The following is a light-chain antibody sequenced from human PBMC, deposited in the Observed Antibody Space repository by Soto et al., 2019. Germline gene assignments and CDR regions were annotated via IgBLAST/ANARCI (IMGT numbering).Light chain of an antibody. CDR3: QSYDSNLSVV. CDR2: GDS. Sequence: QSVLTQPPSVSGAPGRRVTISCTGSSSNIGAGYEVHWYQQFPGTAPKLLIYGDSNRPSGVPDRFSGSKSGTSASLAITGLQAEDEADFYCQSYDSNLSVVFGGGTKLTVL. J-gene: IGLJ2*01. V-gene: IGLV1-40*01. CDR1: SSNIGAGYE.